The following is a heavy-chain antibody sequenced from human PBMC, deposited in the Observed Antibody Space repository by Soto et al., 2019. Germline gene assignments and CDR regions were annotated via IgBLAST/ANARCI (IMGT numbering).Heavy chain of an antibody. J-gene: IGHJ3*02. CDR3: ARSKPAIVGGPGRTFDI. D-gene: IGHD1-26*01. Sequence: EVQLLESGGGLVQPGGSLRLSCAASGFTLSSYAVSWVRQAPGKGLKWVSAFSGSFSTTYLADSVRGRFAISSDRSKKMLYLEMNNLRAEDTALYFCARSKPAIVGGPGRTFDIWGQGTMVTVSS. CDR2: FSGSFSTT. V-gene: IGHV3-23*01. CDR1: GFTLSSYA.